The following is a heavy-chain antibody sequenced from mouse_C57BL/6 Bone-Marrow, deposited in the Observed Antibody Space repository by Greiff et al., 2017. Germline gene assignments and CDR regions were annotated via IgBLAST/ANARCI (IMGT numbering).Heavy chain of an antibody. J-gene: IGHJ3*01. Sequence: VQRVESGAELVRPGTSVKMSCKASGYTFTNYWIGWVKQRPGHGLEWIGDIYPGGGYTNYNEKFKGKATLTADKSSSTAYMQFSSLTSEDSAIYYCARSGAWAGFAYWGQGTLVTVSA. CDR1: GYTFTNYW. D-gene: IGHD3-2*02. CDR3: ARSGAWAGFAY. CDR2: IYPGGGYT. V-gene: IGHV1-63*01.